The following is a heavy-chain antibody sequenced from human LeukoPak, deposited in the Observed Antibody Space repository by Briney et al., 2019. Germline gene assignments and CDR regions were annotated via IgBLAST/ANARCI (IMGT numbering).Heavy chain of an antibody. V-gene: IGHV4-59*11. J-gene: IGHJ3*02. CDR3: AGGPDCSSTSCYGASDI. CDR2: IYYSGST. CDR1: GGSISSHY. Sequence: SETLSLTCTVSGGSISSHYWSWIRQPPGKGLEWIGYIYYSGSTNYNPSLKSRVTISVDTSKNQFSLKLSSVTAADTAVYYCAGGPDCSSTSCYGASDIWGQGTMVTVSS. D-gene: IGHD2-2*01.